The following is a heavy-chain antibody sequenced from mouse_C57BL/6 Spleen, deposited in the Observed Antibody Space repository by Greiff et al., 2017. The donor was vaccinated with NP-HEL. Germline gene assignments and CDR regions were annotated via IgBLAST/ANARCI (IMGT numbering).Heavy chain of an antibody. J-gene: IGHJ1*03. CDR3: AREDYYYGSSSWYFDV. CDR2: ISDGGSYT. V-gene: IGHV5-4*01. D-gene: IGHD1-1*01. CDR1: GFTFSSYA. Sequence: EVHLVESGGGLVKPGGSLKLSCAASGFTFSSYAMSWVRQTPEKRLEWVATISDGGSYTYYPDNVKGRFTISRDNAKNNLYLQMSHLKSEDTAMYYCAREDYYYGSSSWYFDVWGTGTTVTVSS.